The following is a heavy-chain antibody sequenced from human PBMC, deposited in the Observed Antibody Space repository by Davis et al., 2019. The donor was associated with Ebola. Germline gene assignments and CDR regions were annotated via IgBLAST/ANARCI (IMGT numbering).Heavy chain of an antibody. CDR3: ARAGCSSTSCIHYYYYGMDV. CDR2: ISSSSSYT. D-gene: IGHD2-2*01. J-gene: IGHJ6*02. Sequence: GGSLRLSCAASGFTFSDYYMSWIRQAPGKGLEWVSYISSSSSYTNYADSVKGRFTISRDNAKNTLYLQMNSLRAEDTAVYYCARAGCSSTSCIHYYYYGMDVWGQGTTVTVSS. CDR1: GFTFSDYY. V-gene: IGHV3-11*06.